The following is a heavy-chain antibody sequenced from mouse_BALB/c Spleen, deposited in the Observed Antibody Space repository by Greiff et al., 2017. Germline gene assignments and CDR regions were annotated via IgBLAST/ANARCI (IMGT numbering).Heavy chain of an antibody. CDR1: GYTFTSYW. Sequence: VQLQQSGAELARPGASVKLSCKASGYTFTSYWMQWVKQRPGQGLEWIGAIYPGDGDTRYTQKFKGKATLTADKSSSTAYMQLSSLAPEDSAVYYCARRMVATTDYFDYWGQGTTLTVSS. CDR2: IYPGDGDT. CDR3: ARRMVATTDYFDY. D-gene: IGHD1-1*02. V-gene: IGHV1-87*01. J-gene: IGHJ2*01.